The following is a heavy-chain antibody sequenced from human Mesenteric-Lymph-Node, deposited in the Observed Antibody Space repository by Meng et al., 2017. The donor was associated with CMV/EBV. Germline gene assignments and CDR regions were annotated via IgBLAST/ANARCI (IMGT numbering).Heavy chain of an antibody. CDR1: GASISSSGYY. Sequence: SETLSLTCNVSGASISSSGYYWAWIRQPPGKGLEWIGSIYYSGSTYYNPSLKSRVTISIDTSKNQFSLKLSSVTAADTAVYYCARDTYFYHSNGYKGLAFDIWGQGTMVTVSS. D-gene: IGHD3-22*01. CDR3: ARDTYFYHSNGYKGLAFDI. J-gene: IGHJ3*02. CDR2: IYYSGST. V-gene: IGHV4-39*07.